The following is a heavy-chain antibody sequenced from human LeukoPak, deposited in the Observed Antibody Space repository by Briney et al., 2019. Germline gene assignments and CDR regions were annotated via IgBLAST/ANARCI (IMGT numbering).Heavy chain of an antibody. CDR3: AKNGVGAKDAFDI. CDR1: GFTFDDYT. CDR2: ISWDGGST. J-gene: IGHJ3*02. V-gene: IGHV3-43*01. D-gene: IGHD1-26*01. Sequence: PGGSLRLSCAASGFTFDDYTMHWVRQAPGKGLEWVSLISWDGGSTYYADSVKGRFTISRDNSKNTLYLQMNSLRAEDTAVYYCAKNGVGAKDAFDIWGQGTMVTVSS.